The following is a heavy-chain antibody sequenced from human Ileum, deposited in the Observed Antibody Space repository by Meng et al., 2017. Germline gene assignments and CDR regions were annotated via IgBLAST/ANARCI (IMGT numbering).Heavy chain of an antibody. CDR2: INHSGST. Sequence: TLSLTWPCGRRYSSAYSWTWIRRPPGNGLEWIWEINHSGSTNYTPSLKSRDTISVHTSKTQFSLKLSSVAAADTAVYYCARVSSMIMVYGGSYFDYWGQGTLVTVSS. CDR3: ARVSSMIMVYGGSYFDY. D-gene: IGHD2-8*01. V-gene: IGHV4-34*01. CDR1: RRYSSAYS. J-gene: IGHJ4*02.